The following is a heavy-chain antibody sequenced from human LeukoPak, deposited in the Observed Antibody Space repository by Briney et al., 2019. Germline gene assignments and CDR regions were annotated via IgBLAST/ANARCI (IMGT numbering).Heavy chain of an antibody. Sequence: SETLSLTCTVSGGSISSGDYYWSWIRQPPGKGLEWIGYIYYSGSTYYNPSLKSRVTISVDTSKNQFSLKLSSVTAADTAVYYCARLEGMDTAMVGYFDYWGQGTLVTVSS. J-gene: IGHJ4*02. CDR2: IYYSGST. CDR3: ARLEGMDTAMVGYFDY. CDR1: GGSISSGDYY. V-gene: IGHV4-30-4*01. D-gene: IGHD5-18*01.